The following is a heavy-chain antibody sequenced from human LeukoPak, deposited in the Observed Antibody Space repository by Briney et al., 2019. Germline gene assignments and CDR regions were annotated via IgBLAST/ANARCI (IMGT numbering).Heavy chain of an antibody. CDR2: INPNSGGT. CDR3: ARDPVPLGYCSGGSCYTQFDP. D-gene: IGHD2-15*01. V-gene: IGHV1-2*06. Sequence: ASVKVSCKASGYTLTGYYMHWVRQAPGQGLEWMGRINPNSGGTKYAQKFQGRVTMTRDTSISTAYMELSRLRSDDTAVYYCARDPVPLGYCSGGSCYTQFDPWGQGTLVTVSS. J-gene: IGHJ5*02. CDR1: GYTLTGYY.